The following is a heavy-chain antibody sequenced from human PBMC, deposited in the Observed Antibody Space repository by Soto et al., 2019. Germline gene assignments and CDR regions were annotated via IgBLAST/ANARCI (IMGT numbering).Heavy chain of an antibody. Sequence: SSETLSLTCTLSGGSISSTNDYWGWIRQPPGKGLEWIGRISFSGSTYYNPSLKSRVTISVDTPKNQFSLKLSSVTAADTAVYYCAGHSHYDFLTVSSNIWFDPWGQGALVTVSS. CDR2: ISFSGST. D-gene: IGHD3-9*01. J-gene: IGHJ5*02. CDR1: GGSISSTNDY. CDR3: AGHSHYDFLTVSSNIWFDP. V-gene: IGHV4-39*01.